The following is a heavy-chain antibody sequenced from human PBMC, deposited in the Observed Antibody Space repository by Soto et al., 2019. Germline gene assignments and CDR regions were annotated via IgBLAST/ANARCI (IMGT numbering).Heavy chain of an antibody. CDR1: GSTFSSYA. CDR3: ARYIPGVRYYGMDV. Sequence: GGSLRLSCAASGSTFSSYAMKWVRQAPGKGLEWVSLISESATLTYYADSVKGRFTISRDNSGNTLFLQMYSLRAEDTAVYYCARYIPGVRYYGMDVWGQGTTVTVSS. D-gene: IGHD2-2*01. CDR2: ISESATLT. J-gene: IGHJ6*02. V-gene: IGHV3-23*01.